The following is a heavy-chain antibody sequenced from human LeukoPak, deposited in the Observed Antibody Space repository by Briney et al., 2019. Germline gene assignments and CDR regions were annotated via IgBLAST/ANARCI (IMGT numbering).Heavy chain of an antibody. CDR2: INSEGSST. D-gene: IGHD5-18*01. Sequence: GGSLRLSCAASGFSFSTNWMHWVRQAPGKGLVWVSRINSEGSSTNYADSVNGRFTISRDNAKNTLYLQVSSLRVEDTAVYYCAAAPLSTYTYTLGSWGQGSLVTVSS. V-gene: IGHV3-74*01. J-gene: IGHJ5*02. CDR1: GFSFSTNW. CDR3: AAAPLSTYTYTLGS.